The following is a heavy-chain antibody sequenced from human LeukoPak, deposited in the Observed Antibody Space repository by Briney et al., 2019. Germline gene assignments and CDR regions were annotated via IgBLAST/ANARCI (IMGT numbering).Heavy chain of an antibody. D-gene: IGHD5-24*01. CDR2: IYYSGST. CDR3: ARREMAFDY. Sequence: SETLSLTCTVSGGSISSYYRSWIRQPPGKGLEWIGYIYYSGSTNYNPSLKSRVTIPVDTSKNQFSLKLSSVTAADTAVYYCARREMAFDYWGQGTLVTVSS. J-gene: IGHJ4*02. V-gene: IGHV4-59*08. CDR1: GGSISSYY.